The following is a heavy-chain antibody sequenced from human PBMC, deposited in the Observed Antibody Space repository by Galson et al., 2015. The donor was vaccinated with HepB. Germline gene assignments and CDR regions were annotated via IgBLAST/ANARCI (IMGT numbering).Heavy chain of an antibody. CDR1: GFTFSTYA. D-gene: IGHD6-6*01. J-gene: IGHJ4*02. CDR3: AKDYRVQGSSPYFDF. CDR2: ISGSGDIT. Sequence: SLRLSCAASGFTFSTYALTWVRQAPGKGLEWVSGISGSGDITYYADSVKGRFTISRDNSKNTLYLQMYSLRAEDTAVYYCAKDYRVQGSSPYFDFWGQGTLVTVSS. V-gene: IGHV3-23*01.